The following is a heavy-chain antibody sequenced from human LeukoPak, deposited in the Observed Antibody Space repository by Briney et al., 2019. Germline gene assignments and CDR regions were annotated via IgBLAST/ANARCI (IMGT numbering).Heavy chain of an antibody. J-gene: IGHJ4*02. V-gene: IGHV1-18*01. CDR3: ARDTDYYDSSGYPDY. D-gene: IGHD3-22*01. CDR2: ISAYNGNT. Sequence: GASVKVSCTASGYTFIRYGISWVRQAPGQGLEWMGWISAYNGNTNYAQKFQGRVTMTIDTSTSTAYMELRSLRSDDTAVYYCARDTDYYDSSGYPDYWGQGTLVTVSS. CDR1: GYTFIRYG.